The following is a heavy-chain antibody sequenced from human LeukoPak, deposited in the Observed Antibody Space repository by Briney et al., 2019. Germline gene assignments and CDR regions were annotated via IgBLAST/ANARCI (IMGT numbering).Heavy chain of an antibody. J-gene: IGHJ4*02. CDR1: GFTFSSYW. Sequence: PGGSLRLSCAASGFTFSSYWMHWVRQAPGKGLVWVSRINSDGSSVSYADSVRGRFTISRDNAKNTLYLQMDSLRVDDTAVYYCARPVAGTFAPMDDWGQGTLVTVSS. CDR3: ARPVAGTFAPMDD. CDR2: INSDGSSV. V-gene: IGHV3-74*01. D-gene: IGHD6-19*01.